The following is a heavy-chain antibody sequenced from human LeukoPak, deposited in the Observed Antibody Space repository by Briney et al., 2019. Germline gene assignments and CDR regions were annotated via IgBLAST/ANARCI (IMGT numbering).Heavy chain of an antibody. V-gene: IGHV3-7*01. J-gene: IGHJ4*02. D-gene: IGHD2-21*02. Sequence: GGSLRLSCEASGFTLTDNWMSWVRQAPGKGLEWLANIKQDGSVKYYVDSVKGRFTISRDNAKNSLFLQMNSLRAEDTAVYYCARDVGWDSSLVTTTRSDYWGQGTLVTVSS. CDR2: IKQDGSVK. CDR3: ARDVGWDSSLVTTTRSDY. CDR1: GFTLTDNW.